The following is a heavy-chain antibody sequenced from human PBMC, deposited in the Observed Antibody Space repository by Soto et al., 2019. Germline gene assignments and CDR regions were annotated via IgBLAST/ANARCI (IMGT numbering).Heavy chain of an antibody. V-gene: IGHV4-59*01. CDR3: ASEMIFGVVKSSGGPMDV. CDR1: GGSISSYY. D-gene: IGHD3-3*01. CDR2: IYYSGST. J-gene: IGHJ6*02. Sequence: PSETLSLTCTVSGGSISSYYWSWIRQPPGKGLEWIGYIYYSGSTNYNPSLKSRVTISVDTSKNQFSLKLSSVTAAETAVYYCASEMIFGVVKSSGGPMDVWGQGTTVTV.